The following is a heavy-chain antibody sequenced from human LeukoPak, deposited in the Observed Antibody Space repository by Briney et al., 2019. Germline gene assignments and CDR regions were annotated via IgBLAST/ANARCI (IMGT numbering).Heavy chain of an antibody. CDR1: GGSISSYY. Sequence: SETLSLTCTVSGGSISSYYWSWIRQPPGKGLEWIGYIYYSGSTNYNPSLKSRVTMSVDTSKNQFSLKLSSVTAADTAVYYCARHGATADMDVWGQGTTVTVSS. V-gene: IGHV4-59*08. J-gene: IGHJ6*02. D-gene: IGHD3-10*01. CDR2: IYYSGST. CDR3: ARHGATADMDV.